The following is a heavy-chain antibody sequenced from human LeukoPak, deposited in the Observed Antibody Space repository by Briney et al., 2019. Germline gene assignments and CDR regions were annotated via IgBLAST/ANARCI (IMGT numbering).Heavy chain of an antibody. J-gene: IGHJ3*02. CDR2: ISDSGDIT. Sequence: PGGSLRLSCAASGFTFSSYAMSWVRQAPGKGLEWVSGISDSGDITYYADSVKGRFTISRDNSKNTLYVQMNSLRVEDTAVYYCAKDRRGGSYYAATLDIWGQGTKVTVSS. CDR3: AKDRRGGSYYAATLDI. D-gene: IGHD1-26*01. V-gene: IGHV3-23*01. CDR1: GFTFSSYA.